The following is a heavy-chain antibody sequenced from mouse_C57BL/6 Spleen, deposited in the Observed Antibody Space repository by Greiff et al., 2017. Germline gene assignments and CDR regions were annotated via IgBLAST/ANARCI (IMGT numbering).Heavy chain of an antibody. Sequence: QVQLQQSGAELVRPGASVTLSCKASGYTFTDYEMHWVKQTPVHGLEWIGAIDPETGGTAYNQKFKGKAILTADKSSSTAYMELRSLTSEDSAVYYCTRKENYDYRGLFAYWGQGTLVTVSA. V-gene: IGHV1-15*01. CDR3: TRKENYDYRGLFAY. J-gene: IGHJ3*01. CDR1: GYTFTDYE. CDR2: IDPETGGT. D-gene: IGHD2-4*01.